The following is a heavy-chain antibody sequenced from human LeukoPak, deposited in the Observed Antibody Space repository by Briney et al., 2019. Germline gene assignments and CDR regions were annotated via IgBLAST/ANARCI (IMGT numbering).Heavy chain of an antibody. CDR3: ARLADCSSSSCRSFDY. CDR2: INPNSGFT. D-gene: IGHD2-2*01. CDR1: VYTFTGYY. J-gene: IGHJ4*02. V-gene: IGHV1-2*02. Sequence: ASVKVSCKASVYTFTGYYLHWVRQAPGQGLEWMGWINPNSGFTNYAQKFQGRVTMTRDTSISTAYMELSRLRSDDTAVYYCARLADCSSSSCRSFDYWGQGTLVTVSS.